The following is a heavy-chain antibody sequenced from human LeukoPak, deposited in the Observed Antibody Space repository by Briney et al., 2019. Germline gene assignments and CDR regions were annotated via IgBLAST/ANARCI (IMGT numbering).Heavy chain of an antibody. CDR2: ISYDGSNK. CDR3: ARDADYDSSAYGY. J-gene: IGHJ4*02. D-gene: IGHD3-22*01. CDR1: GFTFSSYA. Sequence: PGRSLRLSCAASGFTFSSYAMHWVRQAPGKGLEWVAVISYDGSNKYYADSVKGRFTISRDNSKNTLYLQMNSLRAEDTAVYYCARDADYDSSAYGYWGQGTLVTVS. V-gene: IGHV3-30-3*01.